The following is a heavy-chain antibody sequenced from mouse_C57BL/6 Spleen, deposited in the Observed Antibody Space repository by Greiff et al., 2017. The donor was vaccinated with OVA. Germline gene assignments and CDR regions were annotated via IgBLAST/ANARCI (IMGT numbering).Heavy chain of an antibody. CDR3: GGWSYDYDLWFAY. D-gene: IGHD2-4*01. V-gene: IGHV1-64*01. CDR2: IHPNSGST. Sequence: QVQLKQPGAELVKPGASVKLSCKASGYTFTSYWMHWVKQRPGQGLEWIGMIHPNSGSTNYNEKFKSKATLTVDKSSSTAYMQLSSLTSEASAVYCWGGWSYDYDLWFAYWGQGTLVTVSA. CDR1: GYTFTSYW. J-gene: IGHJ3*01.